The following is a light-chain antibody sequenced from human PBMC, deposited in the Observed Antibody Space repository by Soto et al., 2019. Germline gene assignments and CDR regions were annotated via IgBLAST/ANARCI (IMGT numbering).Light chain of an antibody. CDR2: GAF. CDR1: QSVSSRN. V-gene: IGKV3-20*01. J-gene: IGKJ2*01. CDR3: RLYGDSPPAYT. Sequence: EIVLTQSPGTLSLFPGERATLSCRASQSVSSRNLAWYRQKPGQAPSLLIYGAFNRATGIPDRFSGSGSATDFTLTISRLEPADFALYYCRLYGDSPPAYTFGQGTKLDIK.